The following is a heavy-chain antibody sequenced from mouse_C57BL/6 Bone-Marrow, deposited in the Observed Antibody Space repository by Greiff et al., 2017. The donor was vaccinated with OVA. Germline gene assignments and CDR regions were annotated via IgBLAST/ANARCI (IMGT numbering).Heavy chain of an antibody. Sequence: QVQLQQPGAELVKPGASVKLSCKASGYTFTSYWMQWVKQRPGQGLEWIGEIDPSDSYTNYNQKFKGKATVTVDTSSSTAYMQLSSLTSADSAVYYCAREVFLYAYWGRGTLVTVSA. CDR1: GYTFTSYW. V-gene: IGHV1-50*01. CDR3: AREVFLYAY. D-gene: IGHD2-12*01. CDR2: IDPSDSYT. J-gene: IGHJ3*01.